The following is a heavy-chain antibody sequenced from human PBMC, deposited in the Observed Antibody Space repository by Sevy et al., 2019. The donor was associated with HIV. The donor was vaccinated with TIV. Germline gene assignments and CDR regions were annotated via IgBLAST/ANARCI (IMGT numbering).Heavy chain of an antibody. CDR3: VKDRIETILWSKGDWFDP. CDR1: GFIFSNYA. Sequence: GGSLRLSCSASGFIFSNYAMHWVRQAPGKGLEYVSGLSSHNAGSTYYADSVNGRFTISRDNSKNTLYLQMTSLRTEDTAVYYCVKDRIETILWSKGDWFDPWGQGTLVTVPS. D-gene: IGHD3-9*01. CDR2: LSSHNAGST. V-gene: IGHV3-64D*06. J-gene: IGHJ5*02.